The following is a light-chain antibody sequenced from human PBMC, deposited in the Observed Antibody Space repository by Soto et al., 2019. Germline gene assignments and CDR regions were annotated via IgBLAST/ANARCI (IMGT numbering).Light chain of an antibody. J-gene: IGKJ1*01. V-gene: IGKV1-5*01. CDR2: DAS. CDR1: QRISNC. CDR3: QQYQIDWT. Sequence: DIQMTQSPSTLSASVGDRVSITCRASQRISNCLAWYQQKPGKAPTLLIYDASSLQSGVPSRFSGSRSGTEFTLTISSLQPDDVATFYCQQYQIDWTFGQGTKVEIK.